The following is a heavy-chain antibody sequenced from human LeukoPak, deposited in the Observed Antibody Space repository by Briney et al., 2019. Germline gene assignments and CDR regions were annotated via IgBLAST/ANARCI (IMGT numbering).Heavy chain of an antibody. CDR1: GFTVSSNY. CDR2: IFGGGST. D-gene: IGHD3-10*01. Sequence: GGSLRLSCAASGFTVSSNYMSWVRQAPGEGLEWVSVIFGGGSTYYADSVKGRFTISRDNSKNTLYLQMNSLRAEDTAVYYCARGGVRGTYYYFDYWGQGTLVTVSS. V-gene: IGHV3-53*01. J-gene: IGHJ4*02. CDR3: ARGGVRGTYYYFDY.